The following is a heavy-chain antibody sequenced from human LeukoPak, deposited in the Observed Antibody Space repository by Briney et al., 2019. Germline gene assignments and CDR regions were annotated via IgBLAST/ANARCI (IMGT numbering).Heavy chain of an antibody. D-gene: IGHD4-17*01. Sequence: SETLSLTCAVYGGSFSGYYWSWIRQPPGKGLEWIGEINHSGSTNYNPFLKSRVTISVDTSKNQFSLKLSSVTAADTAVYYCARGRPTVTNAIFDYWGRGTLVTVSS. CDR3: ARGRPTVTNAIFDY. CDR1: GGSFSGYY. V-gene: IGHV4-34*01. J-gene: IGHJ4*02. CDR2: INHSGST.